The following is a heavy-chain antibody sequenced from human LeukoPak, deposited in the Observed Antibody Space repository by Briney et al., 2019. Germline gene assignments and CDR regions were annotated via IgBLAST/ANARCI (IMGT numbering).Heavy chain of an antibody. D-gene: IGHD6-13*01. J-gene: IGHJ4*02. CDR1: GFNFRSYE. CDR3: ARADPYSSSGFDY. Sequence: GGSLRLSCAASGFNFRSYEMNWVRQAPGKGLEWVSFISSSGSTIYYADSVKGRFTISRDSAKNSLDLRMNSLRAEDTAVYYCARADPYSSSGFDYWGQGTLVTVSS. CDR2: ISSSGSTI. V-gene: IGHV3-48*03.